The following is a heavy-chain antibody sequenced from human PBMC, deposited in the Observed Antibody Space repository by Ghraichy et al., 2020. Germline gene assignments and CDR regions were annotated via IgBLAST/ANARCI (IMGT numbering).Heavy chain of an antibody. CDR3: GRYYLDSSGYFPFDY. CDR1: GLTLSTYW. D-gene: IGHD3-22*01. CDR2: FDGVGTTT. Sequence: GGSLRLSCTGSGLTLSTYWMHWVRQVPGKGLVWVARFDGVGTTTNYADSVKGRFSTSRDPAKTTVYMQMNSLRTEDTAVYYCGRYYLDSSGYFPFDYWGQGTLVTVSS. J-gene: IGHJ4*02. V-gene: IGHV3-74*01.